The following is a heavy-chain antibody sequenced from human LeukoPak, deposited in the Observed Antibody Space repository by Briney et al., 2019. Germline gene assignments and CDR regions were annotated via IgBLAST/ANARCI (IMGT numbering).Heavy chain of an antibody. CDR3: ARFDLRSRETYCSGGSCYPGGAFDI. CDR1: GGTFSSYA. V-gene: IGHV1-69*13. J-gene: IGHJ3*02. CDR2: IIPIFGTA. D-gene: IGHD2-15*01. Sequence: ASVKVSCKASGGTFSSYAISWVRQAPGQGLEWMGGIIPIFGTANYAQKFQGRVTITADESTSTAYMELSSLRSEDTAVYYCARFDLRSRETYCSGGSCYPGGAFDIWGQGTMVTVSS.